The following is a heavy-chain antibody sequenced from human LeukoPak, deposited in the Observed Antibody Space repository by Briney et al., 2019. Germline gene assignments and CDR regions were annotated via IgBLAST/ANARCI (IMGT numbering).Heavy chain of an antibody. CDR1: GGSISNVDYY. J-gene: IGHJ5*02. V-gene: IGHV4-30-4*01. D-gene: IGHD1-26*01. CDR3: AKYSGSHCWFDP. CDR2: SYYSGST. Sequence: SETLSLTCTVSGGSISNVDYYWSWVRQPPGKGLEWIAYSYYSGSTYYNPSLKSRVTMSVDTSKNQFSLNLSSVTAADTAVYYCAKYSGSHCWFDPWGQGTLVTVSS.